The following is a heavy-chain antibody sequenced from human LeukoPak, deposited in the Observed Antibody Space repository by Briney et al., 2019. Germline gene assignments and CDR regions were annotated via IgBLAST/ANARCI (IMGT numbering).Heavy chain of an antibody. CDR2: IYYSGST. V-gene: IGHV4-39*07. CDR3: AEYYDSSGYDWYFDL. D-gene: IGHD3-22*01. J-gene: IGHJ2*01. Sequence: SETLSLTCTVSGGSISRYYWGWIRQPPGKGLEWIGSIYYSGSTYYNPSLKSRVTISVDTSKNQFSLKLSSVTAADTAVYYCAEYYDSSGYDWYFDLWGRGTLVTVSS. CDR1: GGSISRYY.